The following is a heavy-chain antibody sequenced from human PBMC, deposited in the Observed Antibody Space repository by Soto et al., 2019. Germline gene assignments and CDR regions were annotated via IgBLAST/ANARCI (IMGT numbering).Heavy chain of an antibody. J-gene: IGHJ4*02. CDR2: LYSDGRT. D-gene: IGHD6-19*01. V-gene: IGHV3-66*01. Sequence: GSLRLSCAASGLTVSNNYMIWVRQAPGKRLEWVSVLYSDGRTYYADSVKGRFTISRDNSKNTLYLQLNGLRVEDTAVYYCTRGLLSPAGSGWYYFDYWGQGMLVTVSS. CDR1: GLTVSNNY. CDR3: TRGLLSPAGSGWYYFDY.